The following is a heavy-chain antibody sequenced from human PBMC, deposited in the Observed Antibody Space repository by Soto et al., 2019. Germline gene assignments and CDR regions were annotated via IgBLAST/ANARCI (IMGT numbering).Heavy chain of an antibody. CDR2: ISYDGSNK. CDR1: GFTFSSYA. J-gene: IGHJ5*02. V-gene: IGHV3-30-3*01. D-gene: IGHD6-13*01. Sequence: ESGGGVVQPGRSLRLSCAASGFTFSSYAMHWVRQAPGKGLEWVAVISYDGSNKYYADSVKGRFTISRDNSKNTLYLQMNSLRAEDTAVYYCASSIAAAGQNWFDPWGQGTLVTVSS. CDR3: ASSIAAAGQNWFDP.